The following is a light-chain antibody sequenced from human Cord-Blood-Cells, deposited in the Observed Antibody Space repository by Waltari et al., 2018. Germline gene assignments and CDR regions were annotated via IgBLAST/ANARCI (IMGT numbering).Light chain of an antibody. J-gene: IGLJ3*02. Sequence: QSALTQPAPVSGSPGPSLTISCTGTRSDVGSYNLVSLYQQHPGKAPKLMIYEGSKRPSGVSNRFSGSKSGNTASLTISGLQAEDEADYYCCSYAGSSTWVFGGGTKLTVL. CDR3: CSYAGSSTWV. V-gene: IGLV2-23*01. CDR1: RSDVGSYNL. CDR2: EGS.